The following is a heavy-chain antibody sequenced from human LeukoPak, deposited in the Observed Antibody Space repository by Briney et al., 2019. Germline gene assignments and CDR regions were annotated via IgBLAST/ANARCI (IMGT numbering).Heavy chain of an antibody. CDR2: INPKSGGT. D-gene: IGHD3-10*01. Sequence: ASVKVSCKASGYTFTGYYMQWVRQAPGQGLKWMGRINPKSGGTNYAQKFQGRVTMTRDTSISTAYMELSGLRSDDAAVYYCARGSDDGENWFDPWGQGTLVTVSS. J-gene: IGHJ5*02. CDR3: ARGSDDGENWFDP. CDR1: GYTFTGYY. V-gene: IGHV1-2*06.